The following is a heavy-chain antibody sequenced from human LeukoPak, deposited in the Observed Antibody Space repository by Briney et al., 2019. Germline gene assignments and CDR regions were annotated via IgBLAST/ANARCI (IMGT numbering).Heavy chain of an antibody. CDR1: GGSIRSYY. D-gene: IGHD2-2*01. V-gene: IGHV4-4*07. CDR3: AREPYCSSTSCSNWFDP. J-gene: IGHJ5*02. CDR2: IYTSGST. Sequence: SETLSLTCTVSGGSIRSYYWSWIRQPAGKGLEWIGRIYTSGSTNYNPSLKSRVTMSVDTSKNQFSLKLSSVTAADTAVYYCAREPYCSSTSCSNWFDPWGQGTLVTVSS.